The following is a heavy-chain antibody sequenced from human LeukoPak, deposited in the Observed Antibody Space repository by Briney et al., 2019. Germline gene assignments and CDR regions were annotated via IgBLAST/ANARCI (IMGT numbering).Heavy chain of an antibody. CDR2: ISGDRT. CDR3: ANEIRPNDY. Sequence: GGSLRLSCAASGFTFSSYAMSWVRQAPGKGLEWVSAISGDRTYYAHSVKGRFTISRDNSKNTVYLQMNSLRAEDTAVYYCANEIRPNDYWGQGTLVTVSS. V-gene: IGHV3-23*01. D-gene: IGHD4-17*01. CDR1: GFTFSSYA. J-gene: IGHJ4*02.